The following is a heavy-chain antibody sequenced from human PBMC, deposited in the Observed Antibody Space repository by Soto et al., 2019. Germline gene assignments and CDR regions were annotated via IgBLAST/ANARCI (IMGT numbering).Heavy chain of an antibody. Sequence: VASVKVSCKASVYNFTGYYMHWERQAPGQGLEWMGWVNPNSGGTNYAQKFQGWVTMTRDTSISTAYVELSRLRSDDTAVYYCARSISAAGTPFDYWGQGTLVTVSS. V-gene: IGHV1-2*04. CDR2: VNPNSGGT. J-gene: IGHJ4*02. CDR3: ARSISAAGTPFDY. D-gene: IGHD6-13*01. CDR1: VYNFTGYY.